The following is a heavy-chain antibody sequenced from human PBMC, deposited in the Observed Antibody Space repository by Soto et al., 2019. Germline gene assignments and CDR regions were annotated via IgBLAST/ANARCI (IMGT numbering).Heavy chain of an antibody. CDR2: IIPIFGTA. V-gene: IGHV1-69*13. CDR3: ARGMWNYYDSSGYPFRYYYYGMDV. CDR1: GGTFSSYA. D-gene: IGHD3-22*01. J-gene: IGHJ6*02. Sequence: GASVKVSCKASGGTFSSYAISWVRQAPGQGLEWMGGIIPIFGTANYAQKFQGRVTITADESTSTAYMELSSLRSEDTAVYYCARGMWNYYDSSGYPFRYYYYGMDVWGQGTTVTVSS.